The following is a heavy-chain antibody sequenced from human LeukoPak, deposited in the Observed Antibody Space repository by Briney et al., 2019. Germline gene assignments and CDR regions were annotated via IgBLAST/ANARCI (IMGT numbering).Heavy chain of an antibody. D-gene: IGHD6-19*01. CDR2: INPSGGST. CDR3: AREGRWGYSSGWYRYYYMDV. J-gene: IGHJ6*03. CDR1: GYTFTTYY. Sequence: VASVKVSCKASGYTFTTYYMHWVRQAPGQGLEWVGIINPSGGSTSYAQKFQGRVTMTRDMSTSTAYMELRSLRSDDTAVYYCAREGRWGYSSGWYRYYYMDVWGKGTTVTISS. V-gene: IGHV1-46*01.